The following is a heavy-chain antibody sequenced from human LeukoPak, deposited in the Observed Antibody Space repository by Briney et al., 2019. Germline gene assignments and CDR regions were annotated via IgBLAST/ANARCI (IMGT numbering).Heavy chain of an antibody. Sequence: SETLSLTCAVYGGAFSGYYWSWIRQPPGKGLEGIGEIKHSGSTNYNPSLKSRVTISVDTSKNQFSLKLSSVTAADTAVYYCAGYYDYVWGSYRPAFQHWGQGTLVTVSS. CDR1: GGAFSGYY. CDR3: AGYYDYVWGSYRPAFQH. V-gene: IGHV4-34*01. CDR2: IKHSGST. J-gene: IGHJ1*01. D-gene: IGHD3-16*02.